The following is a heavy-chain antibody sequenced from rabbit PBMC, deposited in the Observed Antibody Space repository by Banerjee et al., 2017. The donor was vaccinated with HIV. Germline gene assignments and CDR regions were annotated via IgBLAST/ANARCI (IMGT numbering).Heavy chain of an antibody. D-gene: IGHD6-1*01. CDR1: GFSFSSNYY. J-gene: IGHJ4*01. Sequence: QEQLKESGGGLVKPGGTLTLTCKASGFSFSSNYYMCWVRQAPGKGLECIGCIYTSSGSTYYASWAKGRFTISKTSSTTVTLQMTSLTAADTATYFCARDYVGGDGAYALNLWGPGTLVTVS. CDR3: ARDYVGGDGAYALNL. V-gene: IGHV1S45*01. CDR2: IYTSSGST.